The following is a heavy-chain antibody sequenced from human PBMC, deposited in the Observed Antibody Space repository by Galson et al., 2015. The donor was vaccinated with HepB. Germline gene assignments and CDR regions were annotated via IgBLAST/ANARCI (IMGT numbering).Heavy chain of an antibody. D-gene: IGHD3-22*01. CDR2: IDWDDDK. Sequence: PALVKPTQTLTLTCTFSGFSLSTSGMRASWTRQPPGKALEWLARIDWDDDKFYSTSLKTRLTISKDTSKNQVVLTMTNMDPVDTATYYCARNGGIVVVIGIYDAFDIWGQGTMVTVSS. CDR3: ARNGGIVVVIGIYDAFDI. J-gene: IGHJ3*02. V-gene: IGHV2-70*04. CDR1: GFSLSTSGMR.